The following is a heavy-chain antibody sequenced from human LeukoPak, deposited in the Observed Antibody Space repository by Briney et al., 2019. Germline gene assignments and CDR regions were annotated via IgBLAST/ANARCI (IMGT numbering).Heavy chain of an antibody. V-gene: IGHV3-30*04. Sequence: PGGSLRLSCPASGFTFGSYAMHWVRRAPGEGLEWVAFISYDGRNKYHADSVKGRFTISRDNSKNTLYLQMNSLRAEDTAVYYCARVASAQLWYNWFDPWGRGTQVTVSS. J-gene: IGHJ5*02. CDR1: GFTFGSYA. CDR2: ISYDGRNK. CDR3: ARVASAQLWYNWFDP. D-gene: IGHD5-18*01.